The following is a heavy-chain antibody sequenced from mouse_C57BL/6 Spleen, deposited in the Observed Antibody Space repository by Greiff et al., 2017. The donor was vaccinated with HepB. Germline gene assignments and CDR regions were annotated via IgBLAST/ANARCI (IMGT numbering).Heavy chain of an antibody. D-gene: IGHD2-1*01. CDR1: GYAFSSYW. CDR2: IYPGDGDT. J-gene: IGHJ4*01. CDR3: ARGNYVDY. Sequence: VKLMESGAELVKPGASVKISCKASGYAFSSYWMNWVKQRPGKGLEWIGQIYPGDGDTNYNGKFKGKATLTADKSSSTAYMQLSSLTSEDSAVYFCARGNYVDYWGQGTSVTVSS. V-gene: IGHV1-80*01.